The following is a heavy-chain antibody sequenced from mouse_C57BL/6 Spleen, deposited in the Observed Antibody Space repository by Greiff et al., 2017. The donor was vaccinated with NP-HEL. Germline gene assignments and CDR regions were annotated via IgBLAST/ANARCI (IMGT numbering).Heavy chain of an antibody. D-gene: IGHD1-1*01. CDR1: GYTFTDYE. CDR2: IDPETGGT. V-gene: IGHV1-15*01. Sequence: VQLQQSGAELVRPGASVTLSCKASGYTFTDYEMHWVKQTPVHGLEWIGAIDPETGGTAYNQKFKGKAILTADKSSSTAYMALRSLTSEDSAVYYCIRRIGYYGSSFDYRGQGTTRTVSS. CDR3: IRRIGYYGSSFDY. J-gene: IGHJ2*01.